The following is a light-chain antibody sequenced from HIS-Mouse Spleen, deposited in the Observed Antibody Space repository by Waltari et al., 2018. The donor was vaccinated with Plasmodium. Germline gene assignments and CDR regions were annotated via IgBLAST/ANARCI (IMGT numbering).Light chain of an antibody. CDR2: DVR. V-gene: IGLV2-14*03. CDR3: SSYTSSSTMV. J-gene: IGLJ2*01. Sequence: SVRTPPASGSGSPVCSMTISFTGTSCDDGGYHYDSWYQQHPGKAPKLLIYDVRNRPSGVSNRFSGSKSGNTASLTSSGLQAEDEADYYCSSYTSSSTMVFGGGTKLTVL. CDR1: SCDDGGYHY.